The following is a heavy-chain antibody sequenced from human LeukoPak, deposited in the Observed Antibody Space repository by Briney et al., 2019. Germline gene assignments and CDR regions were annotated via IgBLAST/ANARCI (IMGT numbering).Heavy chain of an antibody. V-gene: IGHV3-30*02. J-gene: IGHJ4*02. CDR1: GFTFIGYG. CDR2: IGFDGTNK. Sequence: GGSLRLSCAASGFTFIGYGMHWVRQAPGKGLEWEAFIGFDGTNKYYADSVKGRFTISRDNSKNTLYLQMNSLRAEDTAVYYCAKDITLSAAAGTIDYCGQGTLVTVSS. D-gene: IGHD6-13*01. CDR3: AKDITLSAAAGTIDY.